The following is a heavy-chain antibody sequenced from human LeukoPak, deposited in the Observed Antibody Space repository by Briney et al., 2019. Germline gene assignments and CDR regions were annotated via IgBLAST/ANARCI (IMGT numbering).Heavy chain of an antibody. D-gene: IGHD6-6*01. CDR3: AKASSSSRPYYYYYMDV. J-gene: IGHJ6*03. Sequence: GGSLRLSCAASGFTFDDYAMHGVRQAPGRGLGWVSGISWNSGSIGYADSVKGRFTISRDNAKNSLYLQMNSLRAEDTALYYCAKASSSSRPYYYYYMDVWGKGTTVTVSS. CDR1: GFTFDDYA. CDR2: ISWNSGSI. V-gene: IGHV3-9*01.